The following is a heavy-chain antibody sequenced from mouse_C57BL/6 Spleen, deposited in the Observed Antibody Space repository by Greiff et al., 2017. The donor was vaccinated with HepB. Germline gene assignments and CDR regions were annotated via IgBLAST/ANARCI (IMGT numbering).Heavy chain of an antibody. J-gene: IGHJ4*01. Sequence: DVMLVETGGGLVKPGGSLKLSCAASGFTFSDYGMHWVRQAPEKGLTWVAYISSGSSTIYYADTVKGRFTISRDNAKNTLFLQITSLRSEYTAMYSCEIEALFTRSLHLYMDYWGQGTTVTVSA. V-gene: IGHV5-17*01. CDR3: EIEALFTRSLHLYMDY. D-gene: IGHD2-12*01. CDR1: GFTFSDYG. CDR2: ISSGSSTI.